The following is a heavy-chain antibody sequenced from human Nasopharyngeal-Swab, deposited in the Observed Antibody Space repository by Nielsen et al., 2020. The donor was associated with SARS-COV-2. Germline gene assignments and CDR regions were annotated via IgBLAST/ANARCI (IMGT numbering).Heavy chain of an antibody. Sequence: LRLSCAVSGGSISSGGYSWSWIRQPPGKSLEWIGYIYHSGSTYYNPSLKSRVTISVDRSKNQFSLKLGSVTAADTAVYYCASGPRGYSAFDIWGQGTMVTVSS. D-gene: IGHD5-12*01. V-gene: IGHV4-30-2*01. J-gene: IGHJ3*02. CDR2: IYHSGST. CDR3: ASGPRGYSAFDI. CDR1: GGSISSGGYS.